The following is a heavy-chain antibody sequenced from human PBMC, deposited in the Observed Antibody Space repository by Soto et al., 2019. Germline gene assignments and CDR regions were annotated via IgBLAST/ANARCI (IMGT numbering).Heavy chain of an antibody. D-gene: IGHD3-22*01. Sequence: EVQLLESGGGLVQPGGSLRLSCAASRFTFSSYAMSWVRQAPGKGLEWVSSISGTGINTYYADSVKGRFSISRDNSKNTLYLQMNSLRVEDTAVYYCAKSDYYDSSGYYDYWGQGTLVTVSS. J-gene: IGHJ4*02. V-gene: IGHV3-23*01. CDR3: AKSDYYDSSGYYDY. CDR1: RFTFSSYA. CDR2: ISGTGINT.